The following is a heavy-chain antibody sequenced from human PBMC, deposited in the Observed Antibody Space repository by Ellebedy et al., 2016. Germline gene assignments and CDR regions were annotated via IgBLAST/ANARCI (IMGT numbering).Heavy chain of an antibody. CDR1: GGAFSGYY. D-gene: IGHD3-22*01. Sequence: SETLSLXXAVSGGAFSGYYWSWIRQPPGKGLEWIGEINHSGSTNYNPSLKSRVTISVDTSKNQFSLKLSSVTAADTAVYYCARVDSSGYFGWFDPWGQGTLVTVSS. CDR3: ARVDSSGYFGWFDP. V-gene: IGHV4-34*01. CDR2: INHSGST. J-gene: IGHJ5*02.